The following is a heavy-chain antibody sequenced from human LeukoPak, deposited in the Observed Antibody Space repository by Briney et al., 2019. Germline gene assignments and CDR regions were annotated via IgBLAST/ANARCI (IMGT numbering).Heavy chain of an antibody. V-gene: IGHV3-21*01. J-gene: IGHJ4*02. CDR2: ISSSSSFI. Sequence: PGGSLRLSCAASGFTFSSYAMHWVRQAPGKGLEWVSSISSSSSFIYYADSLKGRFTISRDKAKNSLYLQMNSLRAEDTAVYYCVRGVVAAAGQFDYWGQGTLVTVSS. CDR1: GFTFSSYA. D-gene: IGHD6-13*01. CDR3: VRGVVAAAGQFDY.